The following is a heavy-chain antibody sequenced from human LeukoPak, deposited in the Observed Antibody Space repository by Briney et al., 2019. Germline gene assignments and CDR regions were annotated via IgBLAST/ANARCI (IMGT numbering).Heavy chain of an antibody. CDR2: ISAYNGNT. V-gene: IGHV1-18*01. D-gene: IGHD3-3*01. CDR1: GYTFTSYG. CDR3: ARDYSAASNFWSGYRRPYFDY. J-gene: IGHJ4*02. Sequence: ASVKVSCKASGYTFTSYGISWVRPAPGQGLEGMGWISAYNGNTNYAQKLQGRVTMTTDTSTSTAYMELRSLRSDDTAVYYCARDYSAASNFWSGYRRPYFDYWGQGTLVTVSS.